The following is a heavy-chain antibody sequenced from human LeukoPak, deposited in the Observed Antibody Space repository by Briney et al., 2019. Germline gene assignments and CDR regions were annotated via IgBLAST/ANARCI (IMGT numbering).Heavy chain of an antibody. V-gene: IGHV3-48*04. Sequence: GGSLRLSCAASGFTFSSYSMNWVRQAPGKGLEWLSYISGSSSTIYYADSAKGRFTISRDNAKNSVYLQMNSPRAEDTANYYCARESLGYCSSSICYYFYMDVWGKGTTVTVSS. CDR3: ARESLGYCSSSICYYFYMDV. D-gene: IGHD2-2*01. CDR2: ISGSSSTI. J-gene: IGHJ6*03. CDR1: GFTFSSYS.